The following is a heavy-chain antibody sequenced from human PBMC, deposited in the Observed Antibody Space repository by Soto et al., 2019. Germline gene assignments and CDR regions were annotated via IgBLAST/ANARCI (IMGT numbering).Heavy chain of an antibody. J-gene: IGHJ4*02. CDR2: ITYDGRNK. Sequence: GGSLRLSCAASGFTFSNYGIHWVRQAPGKGLEWVAVITYDGRNKFYADSVKGRFTITRDNSKNTVHLQMISLRAEDSAVYYCAKEGDGYSYFDFWGQGALVTVSS. D-gene: IGHD5-12*01. V-gene: IGHV3-30*18. CDR3: AKEGDGYSYFDF. CDR1: GFTFSNYG.